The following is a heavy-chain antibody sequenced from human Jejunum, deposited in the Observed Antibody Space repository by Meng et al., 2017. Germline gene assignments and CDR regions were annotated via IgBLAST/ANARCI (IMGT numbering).Heavy chain of an antibody. CDR1: GFTFSNYW. CDR2: IDTAGSGT. Sequence: EVQLVESGGGLVQPGGSLRLSGSVSGFTFSNYWMHWVRQAPGKGLGWVSRIDTAGSGTSYADSVKGRFTISRDNAENTLYLQMNSLRAEDTAVYYCVRDWSGYTHEFDYWGLGTLVTVSS. CDR3: VRDWSGYTHEFDY. J-gene: IGHJ4*02. D-gene: IGHD5-24*01. V-gene: IGHV3-74*01.